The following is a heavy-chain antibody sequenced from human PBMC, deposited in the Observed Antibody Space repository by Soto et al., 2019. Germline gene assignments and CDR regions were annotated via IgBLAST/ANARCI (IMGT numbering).Heavy chain of an antibody. V-gene: IGHV3-30*18. CDR3: AKAESWRTNTINFDY. D-gene: IGHD2-2*01. Sequence: QVQLVESGGGVVQPGRSLRLSCAASGFTFSSYGMHWVRQAPGKGLEWVAVISYDGSNKYYADSVKGRFTISRDNSKNPLYLQMNSLRAEDTAVYYCAKAESWRTNTINFDYWGQGTLVTVSS. CDR2: ISYDGSNK. J-gene: IGHJ4*02. CDR1: GFTFSSYG.